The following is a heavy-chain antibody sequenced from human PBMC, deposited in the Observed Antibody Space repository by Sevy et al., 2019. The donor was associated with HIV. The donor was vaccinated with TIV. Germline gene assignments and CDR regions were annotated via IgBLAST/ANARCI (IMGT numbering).Heavy chain of an antibody. Sequence: GGSLRLSCAASGFTFSSYGMHWVRQAPGKGLEWVAVISYDGSNKYYADSVKGRFTISRDNSKNTLYLQMNSLRAEDTAVYYCAKGILYGSSEYWGQGTLVTVSS. CDR2: ISYDGSNK. CDR3: AKGILYGSSEY. J-gene: IGHJ4*02. D-gene: IGHD3-22*01. CDR1: GFTFSSYG. V-gene: IGHV3-30*18.